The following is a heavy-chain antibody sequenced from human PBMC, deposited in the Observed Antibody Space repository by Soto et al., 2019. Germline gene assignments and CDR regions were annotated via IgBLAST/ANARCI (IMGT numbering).Heavy chain of an antibody. D-gene: IGHD2-2*01. Sequence: ASVKVSCKASGYTFTSYGISWVRQAPGQGLEWMGWIIAYNGNTTYAQKLQGRVTMTTDKSTSTAYMELRSLRSDDTAVYYCARDRVGIVVVPAYDYWGQGTLVTVSS. J-gene: IGHJ4*02. V-gene: IGHV1-18*01. CDR1: GYTFTSYG. CDR3: ARDRVGIVVVPAYDY. CDR2: IIAYNGNT.